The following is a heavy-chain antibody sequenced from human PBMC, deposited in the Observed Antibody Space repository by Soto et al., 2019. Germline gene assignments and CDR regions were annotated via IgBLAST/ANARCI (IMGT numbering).Heavy chain of an antibody. CDR3: ANAYYYDSSGYYYDPYYYGMDV. J-gene: IGHJ6*02. CDR2: ISGSGGST. D-gene: IGHD3-22*01. Sequence: GSLRLSCAASGFTFSSYAMSWVRQAPGKGLEWVSAISGSGGSTYYADSVKGRFTISRDNSKNTLYLQMNSLRAEDTAVYYCANAYYYDSSGYYYDPYYYGMDVWGQGTTVTVSS. V-gene: IGHV3-23*01. CDR1: GFTFSSYA.